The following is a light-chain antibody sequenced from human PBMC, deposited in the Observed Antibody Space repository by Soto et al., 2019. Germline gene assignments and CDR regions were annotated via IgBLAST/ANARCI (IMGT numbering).Light chain of an antibody. V-gene: IGLV4-69*01. CDR3: QTWVTGIGV. CDR1: SGHSSYA. Sequence: QPVLTQSPSASASLGASVKLTCTLNSGHSSYAITWHQQQPEKGPRYLMKVNSDGSHSKGDGIPDRFSGSSSGADRYLTISTLQSDDEADYYCQTWVTGIGVFGGGTKVTVL. J-gene: IGLJ3*02. CDR2: VNSDGSH.